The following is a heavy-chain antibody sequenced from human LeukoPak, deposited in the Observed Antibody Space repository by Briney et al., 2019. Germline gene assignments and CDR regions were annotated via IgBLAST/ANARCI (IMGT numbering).Heavy chain of an antibody. D-gene: IGHD2-21*02. CDR1: GFTFSSYW. CDR3: ARGSLYCGGDCSKFDY. CDR2: INNDGSST. Sequence: GGSLRLSCAASGFTFSSYWMHWVRQAPGKGLVWVSRINNDGSSTSYADSVKGRFTISRDNAKNTLYLQMNSLRAEDTAVYYCARGSLYCGGDCSKFDYWGQGTLVTVSS. V-gene: IGHV3-74*01. J-gene: IGHJ4*02.